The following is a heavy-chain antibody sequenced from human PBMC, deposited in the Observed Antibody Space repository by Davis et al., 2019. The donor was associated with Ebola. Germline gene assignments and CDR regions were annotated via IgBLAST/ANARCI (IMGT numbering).Heavy chain of an antibody. D-gene: IGHD6-13*01. V-gene: IGHV1-58*01. Sequence: SVKVSCKASGFTFTTSAVQWVRQARGQHLEWIGWIVVGSSNTNYAQNFQERVTITGDMSTSTAYMELRRLRSEDTAVYYCAATVIAAAGTGGEYYGMDVWGKGTTVTVSS. CDR3: AATVIAAAGTGGEYYGMDV. J-gene: IGHJ6*04. CDR1: GFTFTTSA. CDR2: IVVGSSNT.